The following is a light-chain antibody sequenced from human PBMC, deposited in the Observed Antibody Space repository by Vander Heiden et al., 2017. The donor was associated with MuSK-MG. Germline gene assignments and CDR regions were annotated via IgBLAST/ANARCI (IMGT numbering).Light chain of an antibody. CDR2: GAS. CDR3: QQYGSSPYT. Sequence: ELVLTQSPGTLSLSPGERATLSCRASQSVSSSSLAWYQQMPGQAPRLLIYGASSRATGIPDRFSGSGSGTDFTLTISRLEPEDFAVYFCQQYGSSPYTFGQGTKLEI. V-gene: IGKV3-20*01. J-gene: IGKJ2*01. CDR1: QSVSSSS.